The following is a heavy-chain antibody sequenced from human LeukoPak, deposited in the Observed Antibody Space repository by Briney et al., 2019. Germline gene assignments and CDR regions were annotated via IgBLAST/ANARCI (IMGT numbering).Heavy chain of an antibody. V-gene: IGHV4-34*01. CDR1: GVSFDDYY. D-gene: IGHD4-17*01. CDR2: INHSGYT. J-gene: IGHJ4*02. CDR3: TRMTTGQDY. Sequence: SETLSLTSAVSGVSFDDYYWAWVRQTPGKGLEWIGEINHSGYTNDSPSLKSRVTLSIDTSRKQFSLNLRSVTVADAGIYFCTRMTTGQDYWGQGPLVTVSS.